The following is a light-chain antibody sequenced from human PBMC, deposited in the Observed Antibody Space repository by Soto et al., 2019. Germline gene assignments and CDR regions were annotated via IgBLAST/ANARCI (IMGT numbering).Light chain of an antibody. CDR1: QVIGIY. CDR2: KAS. Sequence: DIQLTQSPSFLSASIGDRVTITCRASQVIGIYLAWYQQKPGKAPNLLIYKASSLESGVPSRFDGSGSGTEFTLTISSLQPDDFATYYCQQYNSYPWTFGQGTKVDIK. CDR3: QQYNSYPWT. J-gene: IGKJ1*01. V-gene: IGKV1-5*03.